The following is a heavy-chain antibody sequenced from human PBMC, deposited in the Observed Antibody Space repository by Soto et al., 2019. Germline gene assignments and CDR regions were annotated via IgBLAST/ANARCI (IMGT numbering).Heavy chain of an antibody. D-gene: IGHD5-12*01. J-gene: IGHJ4*02. Sequence: GGSLRLSCAASGFTFSSYAMSWVRQAPGKGLEWVSAISGSGGSTYYADSVKGRFTIPRDNSKNTLYLQMNSLRAEDTAVYYCAKDFDDGYEAFDYWGQGTLVTVSS. V-gene: IGHV3-23*01. CDR2: ISGSGGST. CDR3: AKDFDDGYEAFDY. CDR1: GFTFSSYA.